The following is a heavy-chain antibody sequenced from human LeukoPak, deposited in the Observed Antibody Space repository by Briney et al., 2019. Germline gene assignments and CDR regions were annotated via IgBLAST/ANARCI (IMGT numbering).Heavy chain of an antibody. J-gene: IGHJ4*02. V-gene: IGHV7-4-1*02. D-gene: IGHD2-2*01. CDR1: GYTFTNYV. CDR3: ARGLTNNYALRGFDY. CDR2: INTNTGNP. Sequence: GASVNVSCKASGYTFTNYVINWVRQAPGQGLEWMGWINTNTGNPTYAQGFTGRFVFSLDTSVSTAYLQISSLKAEDTAVYYCARGLTNNYALRGFDYWGQGTLVTVSS.